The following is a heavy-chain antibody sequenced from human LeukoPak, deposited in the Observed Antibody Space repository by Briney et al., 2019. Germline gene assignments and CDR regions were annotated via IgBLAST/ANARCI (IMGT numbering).Heavy chain of an antibody. CDR1: GFTFSSYW. CDR3: ATDIIAVAGSSPPAFDY. Sequence: GGSLRLSCAASGFTFSSYWMHWVRQAPGKGLEWVAFIRYDGSNKYYADSVKGRFTISRDNSKNTLYLQMNSLRAEDTAVYYCATDIIAVAGSSPPAFDYWGQGTLVTVSS. D-gene: IGHD6-19*01. J-gene: IGHJ4*02. V-gene: IGHV3-30*02. CDR2: IRYDGSNK.